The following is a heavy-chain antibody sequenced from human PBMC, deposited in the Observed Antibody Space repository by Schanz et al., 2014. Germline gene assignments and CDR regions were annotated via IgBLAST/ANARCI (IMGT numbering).Heavy chain of an antibody. CDR1: GVSIGGYY. V-gene: IGHV4-59*08. D-gene: IGHD1-26*01. CDR2: IFFSGST. CDR3: ARLGVGDKAYYYYGTDV. Sequence: QVQLQESGPGLVKPSETLSLTCTVSGVSIGGYYWSWIRQPPGKGLEWIGYIFFSGSTTYNPSFNSGVTIAVDMSKTQFALNLSSVTAADTAVYYCARLGVGDKAYYYYGTDVWGQGTTVLVSS. J-gene: IGHJ6*02.